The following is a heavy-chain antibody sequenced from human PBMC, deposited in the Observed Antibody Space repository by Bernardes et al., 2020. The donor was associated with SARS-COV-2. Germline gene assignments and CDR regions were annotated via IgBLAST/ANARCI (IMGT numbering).Heavy chain of an antibody. V-gene: IGHV4-31*03. CDR2: IYNNGRA. J-gene: IGHJ6*02. CDR3: ARDPGLGVDV. Sequence: TLSLTCTVSGASIRGVGYFWSWIRQQPGKGLEWIGYIYNNGRANYNPSLKSRITISEDTSKNQFSLNLRSVTAADTAVYFCARDPGLGVDVWGQ. CDR1: GASIRGVGYF.